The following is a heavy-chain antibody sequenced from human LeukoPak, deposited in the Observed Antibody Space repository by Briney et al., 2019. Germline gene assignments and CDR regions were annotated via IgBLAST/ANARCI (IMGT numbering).Heavy chain of an antibody. CDR2: ISSSSSYI. D-gene: IGHD1-14*01. V-gene: IGHV3-21*01. CDR1: GFTFSSHS. CDR3: AREAGGAPLDY. Sequence: GGSLRLSCAASGFTFSSHSMSWVRQAPGKGLEWVSSISSSSSYIYYADSVKGRFTISRDNAKNSLYLQMNSLRAEDTAVYYCAREAGGAPLDYWGQGTLVTVSS. J-gene: IGHJ4*02.